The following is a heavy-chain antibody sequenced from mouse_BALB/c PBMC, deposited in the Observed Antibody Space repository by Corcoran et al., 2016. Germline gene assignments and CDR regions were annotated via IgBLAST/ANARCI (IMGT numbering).Heavy chain of an antibody. D-gene: IGHD1-1*01. CDR1: GFNIKDYY. CDR3: AGSSSFAY. J-gene: IGHJ3*01. CDR2: IDPENGNT. V-gene: IGHV14-1*02. Sequence: EVQLQQSGAELVRPGALVKLSCKASGFNIKDYYMHWVKQRPEQGLEWIGWIDPENGNTIYDPKFQGKASITADTYSNTAYLQLSSLTSEDTAVYYCAGSSSFAYWGQGTLVTVSA.